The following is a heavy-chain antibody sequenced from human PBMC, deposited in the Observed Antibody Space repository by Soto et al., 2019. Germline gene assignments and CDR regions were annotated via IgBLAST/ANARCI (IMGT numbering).Heavy chain of an antibody. D-gene: IGHD1-26*01. CDR2: ISGSGGST. V-gene: IGHV3-23*01. CDR3: ANANRDGIVGATRKWYYYYGMDV. J-gene: IGHJ6*02. Sequence: GGSLRLSCAASGFTFSSYAMSWVRQAPGKGLEWVSAISGSGGSTYYADSVKGRFTISRDNSKNTLYLQMNSLRAEDTAVYYCANANRDGIVGATRKWYYYYGMDVWGQGTTVTVSS. CDR1: GFTFSSYA.